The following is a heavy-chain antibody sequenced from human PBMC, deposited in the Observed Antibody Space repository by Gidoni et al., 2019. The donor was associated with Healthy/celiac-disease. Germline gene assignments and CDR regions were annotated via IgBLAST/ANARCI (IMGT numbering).Heavy chain of an antibody. CDR1: GGTFSSYA. V-gene: IGHV1-69*04. CDR2: ISPILGIA. Sequence: QVQLVQSGAEVKKPGSSVKVSCKASGGTFSSYAISWVRQAPGQGLEWMGRISPILGIANYAQKFQVRVTITADKSTSTAYMELSSLRSEDTAVYYCAREYPGSYYYGMDVWGQGTTVTVSS. J-gene: IGHJ6*02. CDR3: AREYPGSYYYGMDV.